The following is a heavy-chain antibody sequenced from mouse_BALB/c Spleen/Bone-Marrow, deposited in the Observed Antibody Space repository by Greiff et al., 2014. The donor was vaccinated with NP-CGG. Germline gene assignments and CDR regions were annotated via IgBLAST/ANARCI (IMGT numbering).Heavy chain of an antibody. D-gene: IGHD2-14*01. CDR3: TRYYRYDYWYFDV. Sequence: EVKLMESGPELVKPGASVKVSCKASGYSFTDYNMYCVKQSHGKSLEWIGYIDPYNGDTTYNQKFKGKATLTVDKSSSTAFIHLNSLTSEDSAVYYCTRYYRYDYWYFDVWGTGTTVTVSS. J-gene: IGHJ1*03. CDR2: IDPYNGDT. V-gene: IGHV1S135*01. CDR1: GYSFTDYN.